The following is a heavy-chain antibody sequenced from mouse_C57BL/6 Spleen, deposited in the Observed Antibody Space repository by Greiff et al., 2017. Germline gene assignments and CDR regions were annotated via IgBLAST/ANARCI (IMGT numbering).Heavy chain of an antibody. D-gene: IGHD2-1*01. CDR3: ARKGNNWYFDV. V-gene: IGHV5-4*03. CDR2: ISDGGSYT. CDR1: GFTFSSYA. Sequence: EVKLVESGGGLVKPGGSLKLSCAASGFTFSSYAMSWVRQTPETRLEWVATISDGGSYTYYPANVKGRFTISRDNAKNNLYLQMSHLKSEDTAMYYGARKGNNWYFDVWGTGTTVTVSS. J-gene: IGHJ1*03.